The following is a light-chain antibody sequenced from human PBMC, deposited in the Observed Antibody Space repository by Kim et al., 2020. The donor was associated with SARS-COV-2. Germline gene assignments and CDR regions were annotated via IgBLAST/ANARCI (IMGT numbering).Light chain of an antibody. J-gene: IGLJ2*01. CDR1: SSNIGNNY. CDR3: GTWDSSLSAVV. Sequence: GQKVTTSGPGSSSNIGNNYVSCYQQLPGTAPKLLIYDNNKRPSGIPDRFSGSKSGTSATLGITGLQTGDEADYYCGTWDSSLSAVVFGGGTQLTVL. CDR2: DNN. V-gene: IGLV1-51*01.